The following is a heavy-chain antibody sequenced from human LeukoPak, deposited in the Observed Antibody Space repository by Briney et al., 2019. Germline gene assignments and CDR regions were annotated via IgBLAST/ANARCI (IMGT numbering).Heavy chain of an antibody. CDR1: GYTFTGYY. V-gene: IGHV1-2*02. CDR3: ARDLGFGYCSSTSCLDAFDI. J-gene: IGHJ3*02. D-gene: IGHD2-2*01. Sequence: ASVKVSCKASGYTFTGYYMHWVRQAPGQGLEWMGWINPNSGGTNYAQKFQGRVTMTRDTSISTAYMGRSRLRTDDTAVYYCARDLGFGYCSSTSCLDAFDIWGQGTMVTVSS. CDR2: INPNSGGT.